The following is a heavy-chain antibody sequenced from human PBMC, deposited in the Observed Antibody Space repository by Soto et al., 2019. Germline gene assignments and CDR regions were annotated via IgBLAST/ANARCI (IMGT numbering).Heavy chain of an antibody. CDR3: ARRSDSSARYYYYYGMDV. V-gene: IGHV5-10-1*04. J-gene: IGHJ6*02. CDR1: VYSFTSYW. D-gene: IGHD3-22*01. CDR2: IDPSDSYT. Sequence: PGESLKILCKGSVYSFTSYWISWVRQMPGKGLEWMGRIDPSDSYTNYSPSFQGQVTISADKSISTAYLQWSSLKASDTAMYYCARRSDSSARYYYYYGMDVWGQGTTVTVSS.